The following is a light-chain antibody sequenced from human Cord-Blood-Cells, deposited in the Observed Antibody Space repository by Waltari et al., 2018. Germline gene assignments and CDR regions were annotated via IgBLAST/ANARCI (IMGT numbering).Light chain of an antibody. CDR1: SSDVGGYNY. J-gene: IGLJ3*02. V-gene: IGLV2-8*01. CDR3: SAYAGSTWV. Sequence: QSALTQPPSASGSPGQSVTISCTGTSSDVGGYNYVSWYQQHPGKAPKLMIYDVSKRPSGVPDRCSGSKSGNTASLTVSGLQAEDEADYYCSAYAGSTWVFGGGTKLTVL. CDR2: DVS.